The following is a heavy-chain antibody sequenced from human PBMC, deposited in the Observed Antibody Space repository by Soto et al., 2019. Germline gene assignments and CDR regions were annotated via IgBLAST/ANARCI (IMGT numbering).Heavy chain of an antibody. CDR3: ARGGHEAFWNGYFGDYYYYGMDV. CDR1: GYTFTSYD. CDR2: MNPNSGNT. J-gene: IGHJ6*02. D-gene: IGHD3-3*01. Sequence: ASVKVSCKASGYTFTSYDINWVRQATGQGLEWMGWMNPNSGNTGYAQKFQGRVTMTRNTSISTAYMELSSLRSEDTAVYYCARGGHEAFWNGYFGDYYYYGMDVWG. V-gene: IGHV1-8*01.